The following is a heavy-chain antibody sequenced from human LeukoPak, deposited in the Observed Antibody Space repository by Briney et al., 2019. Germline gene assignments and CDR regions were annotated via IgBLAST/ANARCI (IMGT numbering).Heavy chain of an antibody. CDR1: GFTFSSYA. CDR2: ISYGGSNT. D-gene: IGHD2/OR15-2a*01. V-gene: IGHV3-30-3*01. CDR3: ARDLIGYPPYLGFDY. Sequence: SGGSLRLSCAASGFTFSSYAVQWGRPAPGKGEEWGADISYGGSNTYYADSVKGRFTISRDNSKNTLYLQMNSLRAEDTAVYYCARDLIGYPPYLGFDYWGQGTLVTVSS. J-gene: IGHJ4*02.